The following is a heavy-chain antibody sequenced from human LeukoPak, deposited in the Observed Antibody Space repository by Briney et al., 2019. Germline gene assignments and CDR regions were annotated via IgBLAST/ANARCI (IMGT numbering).Heavy chain of an antibody. CDR1: GGSFSGYY. V-gene: IGHV4-34*01. D-gene: IGHD1-26*01. J-gene: IGHJ6*03. CDR3: ARDELLGYYYYMDV. CDR2: INHSGST. Sequence: PSETLSLTCAVYGGSFSGYYWSWIRQPPGKGLEWIGEINHSGSTNYNPSLKSRVTISVDTSKNQFSLKLSSVTAADTAVYYCARDELLGYYYYMDVWGKGTTVTVSS.